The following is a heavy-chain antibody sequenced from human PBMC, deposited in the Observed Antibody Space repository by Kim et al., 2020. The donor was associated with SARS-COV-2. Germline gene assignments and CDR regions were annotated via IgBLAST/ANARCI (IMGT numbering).Heavy chain of an antibody. CDR1: GFTFSSYG. Sequence: GGSLRLSCAASGFTFSSYGMHWVRQAPGKGLEWVAVISYDGSNKYYADSVKGRFTISRDNSKNTLYLQMNSLRAEDTAVYYCAKDGGSPTAYAFDIWGQGTMVTVSS. J-gene: IGHJ3*02. V-gene: IGHV3-30*18. D-gene: IGHD1-26*01. CDR2: ISYDGSNK. CDR3: AKDGGSPTAYAFDI.